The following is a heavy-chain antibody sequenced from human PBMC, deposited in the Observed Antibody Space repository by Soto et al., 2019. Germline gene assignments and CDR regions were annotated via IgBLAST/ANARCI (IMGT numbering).Heavy chain of an antibody. J-gene: IGHJ5*02. CDR2: INHSGST. CDR1: GVSFSDYY. CDR3: AGFFGYKYGRVDP. V-gene: IGHV4-34*01. Sequence: LSLTCAVCGVSFSDYYWSWIRQPPGKGLEWIGEINHSGSTNYNASLKSRVTISVDTSKNQFSLKLRSVTAADTAMYYCAGFFGYKYGRVDPWGQGTQVTVSS. D-gene: IGHD5-18*01.